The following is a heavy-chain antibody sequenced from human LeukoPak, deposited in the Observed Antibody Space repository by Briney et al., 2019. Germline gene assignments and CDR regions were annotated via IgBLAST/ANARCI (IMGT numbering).Heavy chain of an antibody. Sequence: GGSLRLSCATSGFTFDDYAMSWVRHAPGKGLEWVSGINWNGGSIGYADSVKGRFTISRDNVKNSLFLQMHSLRAEDTALYYCARNRGIPLIRGLISFYYHAMDVWGQGTTVTVSS. V-gene: IGHV3-20*04. CDR3: ARNRGIPLIRGLISFYYHAMDV. D-gene: IGHD3-10*01. J-gene: IGHJ6*02. CDR2: INWNGGSI. CDR1: GFTFDDYA.